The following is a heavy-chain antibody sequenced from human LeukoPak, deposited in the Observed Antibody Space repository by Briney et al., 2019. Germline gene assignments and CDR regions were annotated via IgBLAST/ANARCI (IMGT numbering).Heavy chain of an antibody. CDR2: IRYDGSNK. Sequence: GGSLRLSCAASGFTFSNYGMHWVRQAPGKGLEWVAFIRYDGSNKYYADSVKGGFIISRANYKNTLYMQRNRLRAEDTAVYYCARTKDTPMVLLSAFDIWGQGTMVTVSS. D-gene: IGHD5-18*01. CDR1: GFTFSNYG. J-gene: IGHJ3*02. V-gene: IGHV3-30*02. CDR3: ARTKDTPMVLLSAFDI.